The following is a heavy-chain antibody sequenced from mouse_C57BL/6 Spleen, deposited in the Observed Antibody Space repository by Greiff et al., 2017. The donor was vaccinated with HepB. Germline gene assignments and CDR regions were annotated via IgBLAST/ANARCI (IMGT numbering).Heavy chain of an antibody. CDR1: GYTFTDYY. V-gene: IGHV1-26*01. J-gene: IGHJ2*01. CDR3: ARRGYLDY. Sequence: EVQLQQSGPELVKPGASVKISCKASGYTFTDYYMNWVKQSHGKSLEWIGDINPNNGGTSYNQKFKGKATLTVDKSSSTAYMELRSLTSEDSAVYYCARRGYLDYWGQGTTLTVSS. CDR2: INPNNGGT.